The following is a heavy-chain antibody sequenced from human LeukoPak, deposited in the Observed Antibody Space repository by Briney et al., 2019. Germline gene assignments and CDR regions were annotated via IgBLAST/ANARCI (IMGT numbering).Heavy chain of an antibody. D-gene: IGHD6-19*01. CDR1: GFTFSSYG. V-gene: IGHV3-30*18. CDR3: AKEEAVVLDY. CDR2: ISYDGSSK. Sequence: GGSLRLSCAASGFTFSSYGMHWVRQAPGKGLEWVAVISYDGSSKYYADSVKGRFTISRDNSKNTLYLQMNSLRAEDTAVYYCAKEEAVVLDYWGQGTLVTVSS. J-gene: IGHJ4*02.